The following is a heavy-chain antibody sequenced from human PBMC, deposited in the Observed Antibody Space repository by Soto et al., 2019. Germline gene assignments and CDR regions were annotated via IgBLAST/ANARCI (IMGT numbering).Heavy chain of an antibody. CDR1: GFTVSNSF. CDR2: IYGDGRT. V-gene: IGHV3-53*01. D-gene: IGHD4-17*01. J-gene: IGHJ4*02. CDR3: ARNSDYGGNLIFDY. Sequence: PGGSLRLSCAASGFTVSNSFLSWVRQAPGKGLEWVSLIYGDGRTYYADSVKGRFTISRDNSRNTLYLQMSSLRAEDTAIYYCARNSDYGGNLIFDYWGREILVTVSS.